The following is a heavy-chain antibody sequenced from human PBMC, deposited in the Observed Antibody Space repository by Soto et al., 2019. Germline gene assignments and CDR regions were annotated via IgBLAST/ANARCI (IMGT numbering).Heavy chain of an antibody. D-gene: IGHD3-10*01. J-gene: IGHJ4*02. CDR3: ARGWGEY. V-gene: IGHV1-18*01. CDR1: GYTFTSYG. Sequence: QVQLVQCEAEVKMPGASVRVSCKASGYTFTSYGISWVRQDPGQGLEWLGWISGYNGNTKYAQKFQGRVTMTTDTSTSTAYMELRSLGSDDTAMYYCARGWGEYWGQGTLVTVSS. CDR2: ISGYNGNT.